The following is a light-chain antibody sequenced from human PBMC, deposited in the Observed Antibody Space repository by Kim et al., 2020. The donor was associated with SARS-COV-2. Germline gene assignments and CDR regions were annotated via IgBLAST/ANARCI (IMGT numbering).Light chain of an antibody. J-gene: IGLJ1*01. Sequence: QGQPARIAWSGDALPGKQKFWYQQKPGQAPVLLIYKDSERPSGSPGRFSGSSSGKTATLTISGVQAEDYADYSCQSADGRGTYVFGTGTKVTVL. CDR2: KDS. CDR3: QSADGRGTYV. CDR1: ALPGKQ. V-gene: IGLV3-25*03.